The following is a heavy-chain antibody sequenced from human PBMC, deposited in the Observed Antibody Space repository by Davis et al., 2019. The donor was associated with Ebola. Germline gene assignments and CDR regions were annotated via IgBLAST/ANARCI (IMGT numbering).Heavy chain of an antibody. CDR2: ISSSSGTI. CDR1: GFTFSSYS. V-gene: IGHV3-48*02. CDR3: ARDFVPAAIRGTAFDI. Sequence: PGGSLRLSCAASGFTFSSYSMNWVRQAPGKGVEWLSYISSSSGTIYSADSVKGRFTIYRDNAKNSLYLQMNSLRDEDTAVYYCARDFVPAAIRGTAFDIWGQGTMVTVSS. J-gene: IGHJ3*02. D-gene: IGHD2-2*01.